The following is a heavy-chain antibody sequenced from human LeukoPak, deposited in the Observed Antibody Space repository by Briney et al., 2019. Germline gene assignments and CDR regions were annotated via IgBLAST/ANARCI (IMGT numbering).Heavy chain of an antibody. CDR3: ARGEGRTDY. CDR1: GGTFSSYA. D-gene: IGHD2-15*01. V-gene: IGHV1-69*05. J-gene: IGHJ4*02. Sequence: SVKVSCKASGGTFSSYAISWVRQAPGQGLEWMGGIIPIFGTANYAQKLQGRVTMTTDTSTSTAYMELRSLRSDDTAVYYCARGEGRTDYWGQGTLVTVSS. CDR2: IIPIFGTA.